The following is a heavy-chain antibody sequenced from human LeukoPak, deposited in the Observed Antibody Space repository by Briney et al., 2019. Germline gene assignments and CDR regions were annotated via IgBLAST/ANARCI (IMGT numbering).Heavy chain of an antibody. CDR3: TTGGGTMDF. Sequence: GGSLRLSCTASGVTVSNTWMSWVRQAPGKGLEWVGLFTTRSAGGTIHYAAPVQGRFTILAEDSKNTWYLQMNGLQIEDTGIYYCTTGGGTMDFWGQGTLVTVSS. CDR1: GVTVSNTW. D-gene: IGHD2-15*01. CDR2: FTTRSAGGTI. V-gene: IGHV3-15*01. J-gene: IGHJ4*02.